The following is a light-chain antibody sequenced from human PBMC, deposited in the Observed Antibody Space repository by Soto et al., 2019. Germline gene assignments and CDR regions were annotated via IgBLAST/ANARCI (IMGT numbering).Light chain of an antibody. V-gene: IGKV3-20*01. Sequence: EIVLTQSPGTLSLSPGERATLSCRASQSVSSSYLAWYQQKPGQAPRLLIYGASSRATGIPDRFRGSGSGTDFTLTISRLEPEDFAVYYCQLYGSSTQTFGQRTKVEIK. CDR3: QLYGSSTQT. CDR1: QSVSSSY. J-gene: IGKJ1*01. CDR2: GAS.